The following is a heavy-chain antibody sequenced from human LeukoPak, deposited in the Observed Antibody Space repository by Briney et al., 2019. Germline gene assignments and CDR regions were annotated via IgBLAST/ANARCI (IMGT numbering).Heavy chain of an antibody. CDR2: IYPGDSDT. D-gene: IGHD4/OR15-4a*01. CDR3: ARHQVEYNYGALGDGFDI. V-gene: IGHV5-51*01. J-gene: IGHJ3*02. Sequence: GESLKISCKGSGYTFTDYWIAWVRQMPGKGLEWMGIIYPGDSDTRYSLSFQGRVTISADKSISTAYVKWSSLKASDTAMYYCARHQVEYNYGALGDGFDIWGQGTMVTVSS. CDR1: GYTFTDYW.